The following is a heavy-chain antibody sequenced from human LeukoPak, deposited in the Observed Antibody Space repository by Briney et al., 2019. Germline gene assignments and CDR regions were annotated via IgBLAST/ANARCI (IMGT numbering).Heavy chain of an antibody. D-gene: IGHD3-22*01. CDR3: ARSDYYDSSGYLRAFDI. CDR1: SGSISTSNYY. V-gene: IGHV4-39*07. J-gene: IGHJ3*02. Sequence: SETLSLTCTVSSGSISTSNYYWGWVRQPPGKALEWIGNISYSGSTYYNPSLKSRVTISVDTSKNQFSLKLSSVTAADTAVYYCARSDYYDSSGYLRAFDIWGQGTMVTVSS. CDR2: ISYSGST.